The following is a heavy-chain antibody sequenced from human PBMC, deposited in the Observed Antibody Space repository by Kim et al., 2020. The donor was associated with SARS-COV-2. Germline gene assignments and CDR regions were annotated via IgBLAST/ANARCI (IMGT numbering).Heavy chain of an antibody. V-gene: IGHV4-31*11. J-gene: IGHJ5*02. CDR2: MYYNGDT. CDR1: GASITTGAHY. Sequence: TLSLTCAVSGASITTGAHYWSWIRRHPGKGLEWIGYMYYNGDTKYNPSLKSRLTMSIDTSKNQFSLNLHSVTAADTAVYYCARDGGGYDLHWLDLWGQGTLVTVSS. CDR3: ARDGGGYDLHWLDL. D-gene: IGHD5-12*01.